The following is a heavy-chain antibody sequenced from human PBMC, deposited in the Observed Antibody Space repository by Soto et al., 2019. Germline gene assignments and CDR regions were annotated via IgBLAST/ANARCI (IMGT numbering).Heavy chain of an antibody. CDR1: GFTFSSYA. V-gene: IGHV3-64D*08. CDR2: ISSNGGST. D-gene: IGHD6-19*01. J-gene: IGHJ4*02. CDR3: VKVCVAGTFGFDY. Sequence: GGSLRLSCSASGFTFSSYAMHWVRQAPGKGLEYVSAISSNGGSTYYADSVKGRFTISRDNSKNTLYLQMSSLRAEDTAVYYCVKVCVAGTFGFDYWGQGTLVTVSS.